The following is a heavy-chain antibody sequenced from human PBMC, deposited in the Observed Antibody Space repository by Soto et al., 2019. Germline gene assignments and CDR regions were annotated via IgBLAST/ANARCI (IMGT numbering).Heavy chain of an antibody. Sequence: QVQLVQSGPEVKKPGSAVKVSCKASGGTFNMYAMNWVRQAPGQGLEWMGGIIPTYETPRYAQKFQGRVTITVDESTSTAYMELSSLRSDDTAVYYCARSIGSGGVIGGFDFWGQGTLVTVSS. V-gene: IGHV1-69*01. D-gene: IGHD3-16*02. J-gene: IGHJ4*02. CDR3: ARSIGSGGVIGGFDF. CDR1: GGTFNMYA. CDR2: IIPTYETP.